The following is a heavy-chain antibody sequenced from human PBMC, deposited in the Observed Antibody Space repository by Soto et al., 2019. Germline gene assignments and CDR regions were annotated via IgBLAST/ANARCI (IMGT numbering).Heavy chain of an antibody. Sequence: SVKVSCKSSGVSFSSSAITWVRQAPGQGLEWMGRIIPMYGTTFYAQTFQGRVTITADESTSTVYMHLSSLKSEDTASYFCATSVGAIGYRFFNMDVWGQGTTVTVSS. J-gene: IGHJ6*02. CDR2: IIPMYGTT. D-gene: IGHD5-12*01. CDR3: ATSVGAIGYRFFNMDV. V-gene: IGHV1-69*13. CDR1: GVSFSSSA.